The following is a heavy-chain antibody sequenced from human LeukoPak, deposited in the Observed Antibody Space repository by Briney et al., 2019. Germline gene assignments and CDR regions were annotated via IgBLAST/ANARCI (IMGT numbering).Heavy chain of an antibody. V-gene: IGHV4-34*01. CDR1: GGSFSGYY. D-gene: IGHD1-20*01. CDR2: INHRGST. CDR3: ARGLDNWSVYIFDN. Sequence: PSETLSLTCAVYGGSFSGYYWSWIRQPPGKGLEWIGEINHRGSTNYNPSLKSRVTISGDTSKNQFSLKLSSVTAADTAVYHCARGLDNWSVYIFDNWGLGTLVTVSS. J-gene: IGHJ4*02.